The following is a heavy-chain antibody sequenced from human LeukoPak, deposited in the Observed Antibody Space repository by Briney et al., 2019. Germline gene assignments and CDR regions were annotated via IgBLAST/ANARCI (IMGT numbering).Heavy chain of an antibody. CDR1: GYSISSGYY. CDR3: ARDGGITMVRGLEY. V-gene: IGHV4-38-2*02. J-gene: IGHJ4*02. Sequence: SETLSLTCTVSGYSISSGYYWGWIRQSPETGLEWIGSMHYSGSTYYNPSLRSRVTISVDTSKNQFSLKLSSVTAADTALYYCARDGGITMVRGLEYWGQGTLVTVSS. CDR2: MHYSGST. D-gene: IGHD3-10*01.